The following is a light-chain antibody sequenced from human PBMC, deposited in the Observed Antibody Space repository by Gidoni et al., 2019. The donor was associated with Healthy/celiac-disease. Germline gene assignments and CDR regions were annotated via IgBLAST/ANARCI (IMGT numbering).Light chain of an antibody. J-gene: IGLJ2*01. CDR2: EVS. Sequence: QSALTQPASVSGSPGQSITISCTGTSSDVGGYNYVSWYQQHPGKAPKLMIYEVSNRPSGVSNRFSGSKSGNTASLTISGLQAADEADYYCSSYTSSSTLVVFDGGTKLTVL. CDR3: SSYTSSSTLVV. V-gene: IGLV2-14*01. CDR1: SSDVGGYNY.